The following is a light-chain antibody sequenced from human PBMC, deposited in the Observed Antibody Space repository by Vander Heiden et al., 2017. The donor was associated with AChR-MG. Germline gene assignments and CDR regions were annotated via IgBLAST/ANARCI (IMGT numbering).Light chain of an antibody. CDR1: NIGSKS. J-gene: IGLJ3*02. CDR3: QVWDNNSDHWV. Sequence: SYVLTQAPSVAVAPGKTARITCGGENIGSKSVHWYQQRPGQAPVVVLYDDSARPSEIPGRFSGSNSGDTATLTISRVEDGDEADYYCQVWDNNSDHWVFGGGTKLTVL. V-gene: IGLV3-21*03. CDR2: DDS.